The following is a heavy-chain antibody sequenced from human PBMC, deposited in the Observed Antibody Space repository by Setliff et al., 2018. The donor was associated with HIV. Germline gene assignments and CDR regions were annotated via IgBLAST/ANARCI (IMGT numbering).Heavy chain of an antibody. Sequence: KPSETLSLTCTVSGGSISSGSYYWSWIRQPAGKGLEWIGHIYTSGNTNYNPSLRSRVAISVDSSRNQFSLKLTSVTAADTAVYYCVRDLDYSRGRSDAFDIWGQGTMVTVS. V-gene: IGHV4-61*09. D-gene: IGHD6-19*01. CDR3: VRDLDYSRGRSDAFDI. CDR2: IYTSGNT. CDR1: GGSISSGSYY. J-gene: IGHJ3*02.